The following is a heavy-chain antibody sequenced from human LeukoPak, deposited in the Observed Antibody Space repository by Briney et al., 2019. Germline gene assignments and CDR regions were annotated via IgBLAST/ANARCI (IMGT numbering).Heavy chain of an antibody. CDR3: ARSELLWFGGVNSGFDY. CDR1: GGSISTYY. J-gene: IGHJ4*02. Sequence: PSETLSLTCTVSGGSISTYYWSWIRQPPGKGLEWIGYIYYSGSINYNPSLKSRVTISVDTSKNQFSLKLSSVTAADTAVYYCARSELLWFGGVNSGFDYWGQGTLVTVSS. V-gene: IGHV4-59*01. CDR2: IYYSGSI. D-gene: IGHD3-10*01.